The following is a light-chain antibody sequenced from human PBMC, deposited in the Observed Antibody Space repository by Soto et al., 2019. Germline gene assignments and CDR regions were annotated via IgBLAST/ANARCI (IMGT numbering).Light chain of an antibody. Sequence: EIVLTQSPATLSLSPGERATLSCRASQSVSSYLAWYQQKPGQAPRLLIYDASNRATGIPDRFSGSGSGTDFTLTISRLEPEDFAVYYCHQYGSSPPITFGQGTRLEIK. V-gene: IGKV3-20*01. CDR1: QSVSSY. J-gene: IGKJ5*01. CDR2: DAS. CDR3: HQYGSSPPIT.